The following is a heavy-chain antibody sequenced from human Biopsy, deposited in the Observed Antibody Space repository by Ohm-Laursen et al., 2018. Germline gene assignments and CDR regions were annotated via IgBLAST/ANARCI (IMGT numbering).Heavy chain of an antibody. D-gene: IGHD3-10*01. Sequence: SSVSVSRKPSGYTFTEYSLHWARQAPGQGLEWMGWVNPNSGATNYAQKFQGRVTMTSDTSISTAYIELRRQISDDTAVYFCARDRMVTIITLFRADTFDIWGQGTLVSVSS. J-gene: IGHJ3*02. CDR2: VNPNSGAT. V-gene: IGHV1-2*02. CDR3: ARDRMVTIITLFRADTFDI. CDR1: GYTFTEYS.